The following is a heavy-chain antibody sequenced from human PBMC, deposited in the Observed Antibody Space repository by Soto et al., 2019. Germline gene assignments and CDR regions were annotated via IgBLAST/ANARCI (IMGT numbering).Heavy chain of an antibody. CDR2: INHSGST. CDR3: ARRLRYCSGGSCYASYYFDY. CDR1: GGSFSDYY. D-gene: IGHD2-15*01. J-gene: IGHJ4*02. Sequence: PSETLSLTCAVYGGSFSDYYWSWIRQPPGKGLEWIGEINHSGSTNYNPSLKSRVTISVDTSKNQFSLKLSSVTAADTAVYYCARRLRYCSGGSCYASYYFDYWGQGTLVTVSS. V-gene: IGHV4-34*01.